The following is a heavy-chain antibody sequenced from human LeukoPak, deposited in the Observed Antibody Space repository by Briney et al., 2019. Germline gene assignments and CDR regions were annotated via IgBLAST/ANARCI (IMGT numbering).Heavy chain of an antibody. D-gene: IGHD3-22*01. CDR2: INPNRGGT. J-gene: IGHJ5*02. CDR3: ARDYGNYYDSSGYP. Sequence: ASVKVSCKASGYTFTGYYMHWVRQAPGQGLEWMGWINPNRGGTNYAQKFQGRVTMTRDTSISTAYMELSRLRSDDTAVYYCARDYGNYYDSSGYPWGQGTLVTVSS. V-gene: IGHV1-2*02. CDR1: GYTFTGYY.